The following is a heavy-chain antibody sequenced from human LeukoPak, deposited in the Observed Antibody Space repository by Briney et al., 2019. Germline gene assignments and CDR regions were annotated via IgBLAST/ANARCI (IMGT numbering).Heavy chain of an antibody. J-gene: IGHJ5*02. V-gene: IGHV1-2*02. CDR1: GYTFTGYY. CDR2: INPNSGGT. CDR3: ARGGYCRSTSCRNCFDP. Sequence: ASVKVSCKASGYTFTGYYMHWVRQAPGQGLEWMGWINPNSGGTNYAQKFQGRVTMTRDTSISTAYMELSRLRSDDTAVYYCARGGYCRSTSCRNCFDPWGQGTLVTVSS. D-gene: IGHD2-2*01.